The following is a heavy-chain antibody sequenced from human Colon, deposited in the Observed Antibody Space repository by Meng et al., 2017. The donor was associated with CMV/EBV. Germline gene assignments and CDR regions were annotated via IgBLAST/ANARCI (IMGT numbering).Heavy chain of an antibody. J-gene: IGHJ4*02. D-gene: IGHD2-8*01. CDR2: INPNPGNP. CDR3: ARDLNDPARGNY. Sequence: CPLSGSTFPTYPITWVRQAPGHGLAWMGWINPNPGNPTYAQGFTGRFVFSLDTSLSTAYLQISSLKAEDAAVYYCARDLNDPARGNYWGQGTLVTVSS. CDR1: GSTFPTYP. V-gene: IGHV7-4-1*02.